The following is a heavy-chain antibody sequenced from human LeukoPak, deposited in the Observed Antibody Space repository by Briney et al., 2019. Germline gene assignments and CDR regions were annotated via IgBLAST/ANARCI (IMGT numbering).Heavy chain of an antibody. CDR3: ARDSSSVGFDY. J-gene: IGHJ4*02. D-gene: IGHD3-16*01. V-gene: IGHV4-4*07. CDR1: GGSISSYY. CDR2: IHISGST. Sequence: SETLSLTCTVSGGSISSYYWSWIRQPPGKGLEWIGRIHISGSTNYNPSLKSRVTMSVDTSKSQFSLKLSSVTAADTALYYCARDSSSVGFDYWGQGTLVTVSS.